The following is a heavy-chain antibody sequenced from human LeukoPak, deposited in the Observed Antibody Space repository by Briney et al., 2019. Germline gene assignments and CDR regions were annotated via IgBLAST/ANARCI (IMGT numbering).Heavy chain of an antibody. Sequence: GASVKVSCKASGYTFTAYYIHWVRQAPGQGHEWMGWINPNSGGTNYAQKFQGRVTMTRDTSISTAYMELTNLISDDTAVYYCARNGAWGSYRLHDFWGQGTLVTVSS. CDR1: GYTFTAYY. J-gene: IGHJ4*02. CDR3: ARNGAWGSYRLHDF. CDR2: INPNSGGT. V-gene: IGHV1-2*02. D-gene: IGHD3-16*02.